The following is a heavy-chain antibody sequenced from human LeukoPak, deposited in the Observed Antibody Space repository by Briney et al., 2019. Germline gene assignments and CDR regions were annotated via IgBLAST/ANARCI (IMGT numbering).Heavy chain of an antibody. CDR2: VYTSGST. CDR3: ARDRPYPQSFDP. Sequence: SETLSLTCTVSGGSFGTYYWGWIRQSAGKGLEWIGRVYTSGSTNYNPSLKSRVTMSVDPSKNLFSLTLRFVAAADTTVHYCARDRPYPQSFDPWGQGTLVIVAS. CDR1: GGSFGTYY. J-gene: IGHJ5*02. V-gene: IGHV4-4*07.